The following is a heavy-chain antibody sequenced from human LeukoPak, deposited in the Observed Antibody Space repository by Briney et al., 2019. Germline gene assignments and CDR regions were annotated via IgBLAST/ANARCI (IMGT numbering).Heavy chain of an antibody. CDR2: INPNSGGT. CDR3: AREGPPKELLWFGEPVTPYYYYMDV. CDR1: GYTFTGYY. Sequence: ASVKVSCKASGYTFTGYYMHWVRQAPGQGLEWMGWINPNSGGTNYAQKFQGRVTMTRDTSISTAYMELSRLRSDDTAVYYCAREGPPKELLWFGEPVTPYYYYMDVWGKGTTVTISS. D-gene: IGHD3-10*01. V-gene: IGHV1-2*02. J-gene: IGHJ6*03.